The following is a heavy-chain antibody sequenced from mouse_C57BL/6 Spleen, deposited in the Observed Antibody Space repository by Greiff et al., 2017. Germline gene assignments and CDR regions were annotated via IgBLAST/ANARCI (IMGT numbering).Heavy chain of an antibody. CDR3: ARRGVYGYDGFDY. V-gene: IGHV1-80*01. Sequence: QVQLQQSGAELVKPGASVKISCKASGYAFSSYWMNWVKPRPGKGLEWIGQIYPGDGDTNYNGKFKGKATLTADKSSSTAYMQLSSLTSEDSAVYFCARRGVYGYDGFDYWGQGTTLTVSS. J-gene: IGHJ2*01. CDR2: IYPGDGDT. D-gene: IGHD2-2*01. CDR1: GYAFSSYW.